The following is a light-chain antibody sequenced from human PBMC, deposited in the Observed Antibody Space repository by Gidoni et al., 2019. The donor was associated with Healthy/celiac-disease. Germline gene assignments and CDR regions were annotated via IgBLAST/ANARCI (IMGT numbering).Light chain of an antibody. CDR2: AAS. Sequence: DIQMTQSPSSLSASVGDIVTITCRASQSISSYLNWYQQKPGKAPKLLIYAASSLQSGVQSRFSGSGSGTDFTLTISSLQPEDFATYYCQQSYSTPWTFGQXTKVEIK. J-gene: IGKJ1*01. CDR1: QSISSY. V-gene: IGKV1-39*01. CDR3: QQSYSTPWT.